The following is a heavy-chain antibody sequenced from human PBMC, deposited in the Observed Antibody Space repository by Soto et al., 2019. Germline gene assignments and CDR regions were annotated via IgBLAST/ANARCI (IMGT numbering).Heavy chain of an antibody. Sequence: PSETLSLTCTVSGGSISSGDYYWSWIRQPPGKGLEWIGYIYYSGSTYYNPSLKSRVTISVDTSKNQFSLKLSSVTAADTAVYYCARVTVGAVSSNYYYGMDVWGQGITVTVSS. CDR2: IYYSGST. D-gene: IGHD1-26*01. CDR3: ARVTVGAVSSNYYYGMDV. J-gene: IGHJ6*02. CDR1: GGSISSGDYY. V-gene: IGHV4-30-4*01.